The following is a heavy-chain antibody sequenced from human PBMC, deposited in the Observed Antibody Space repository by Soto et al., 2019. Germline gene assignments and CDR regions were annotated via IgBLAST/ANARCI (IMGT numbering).Heavy chain of an antibody. CDR2: IYHSGST. CDR1: GGSISSGGSS. J-gene: IGHJ4*02. D-gene: IGHD6-6*01. V-gene: IGHV4-30-2*01. Sequence: SETLSLTCAVSGGSISSGGSSWSWIRQPPGKGLEWIGYIYHSGSTYYNPSLKSRVTISVDRSKNQFSLELSSVTAADTAVYYCARSENSSYPVSFGCWGQGTLVTVSS. CDR3: ARSENSSYPVSFGC.